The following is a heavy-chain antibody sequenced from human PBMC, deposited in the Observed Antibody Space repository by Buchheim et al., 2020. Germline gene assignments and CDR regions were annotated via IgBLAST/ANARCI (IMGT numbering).Heavy chain of an antibody. J-gene: IGHJ4*02. CDR3: ARSSWDSSSSVDYFDY. D-gene: IGHD6-6*01. V-gene: IGHV4-34*01. CDR2: INHSGST. Sequence: QVQLQQWGAGLLKPSETLSLTCAVYGGSFSGYYWSWIRQPPGKGLEWIGEINHSGSTNYNPSLKSRVTISVDTSKNKFSLKLSSVTAADTAVYYCARSSWDSSSSVDYFDYWGQGTL. CDR1: GGSFSGYY.